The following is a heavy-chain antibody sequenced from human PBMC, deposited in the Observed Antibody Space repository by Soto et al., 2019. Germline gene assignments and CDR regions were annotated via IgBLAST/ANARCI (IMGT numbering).Heavy chain of an antibody. CDR2: IAYDGSNA. V-gene: IGHV3-30-3*01. Sequence: QVQLVESGGGVVQPGGSLRLSCAASGFTFRNYAMHWVRQAPGKGLECLAVIAYDGSNAFYRGSVKGRFTISRDNSKNTMYLHMRSLRYEDTGVYYCERGDREDILVVVGARPGEYGIDIWGQGTTVTVSS. J-gene: IGHJ6*02. CDR3: ERGDREDILVVVGARPGEYGIDI. CDR1: GFTFRNYA. D-gene: IGHD2-15*01.